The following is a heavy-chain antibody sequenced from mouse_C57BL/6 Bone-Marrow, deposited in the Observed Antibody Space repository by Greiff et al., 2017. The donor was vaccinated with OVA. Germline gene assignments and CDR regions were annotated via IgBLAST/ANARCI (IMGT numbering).Heavy chain of an antibody. CDR2: IDPENGDT. CDR1: GFNIKDDY. V-gene: IGHV14-4*01. CDR3: TTSYYGSSYPAY. Sequence: VQLQQSGAELVRPGASVKLSCTASGFNIKDDYMHWVKQRPEQGLEWIEWIDPENGDTEYASKFQGKATITADTSSNTAYLQLSSLTSEDTAVYYCTTSYYGSSYPAYWGQGTLVTVSA. D-gene: IGHD1-1*01. J-gene: IGHJ3*01.